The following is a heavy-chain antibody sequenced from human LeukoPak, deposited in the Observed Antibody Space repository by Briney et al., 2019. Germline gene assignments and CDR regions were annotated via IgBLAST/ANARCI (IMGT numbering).Heavy chain of an antibody. D-gene: IGHD1-7*01. CDR1: GFSFSTYS. Sequence: GGSLRLSCAASGFSFSTYSMDWVRQAPNKGLEWVSSINSRSNYIYYADSVKGRFTISRDNAKNSLYLQMNSLRAEDTAVYYCARDAGITGTTEFDYWGQGTLVTVSS. V-gene: IGHV3-21*01. CDR3: ARDAGITGTTEFDY. J-gene: IGHJ4*02. CDR2: INSRSNYI.